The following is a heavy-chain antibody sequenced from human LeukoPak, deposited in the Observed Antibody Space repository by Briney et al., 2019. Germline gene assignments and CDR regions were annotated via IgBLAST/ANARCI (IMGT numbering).Heavy chain of an antibody. CDR2: IYYSGST. CDR3: ASTHPGSGYCTNGVCQDYYYYGMDV. V-gene: IGHV4-59*01. Sequence: SETLSLTCTVSGGSISNNYWSWFRQPPGKGLEWIGYIYYSGSTNYNPSLKSRVTISVDTSKNQFSLKPSSVTAADTAVYYCASTHPGSGYCTNGVCQDYYYYGMDVWGQGTTVTVSS. D-gene: IGHD2-8*01. CDR1: GGSISNNY. J-gene: IGHJ6*02.